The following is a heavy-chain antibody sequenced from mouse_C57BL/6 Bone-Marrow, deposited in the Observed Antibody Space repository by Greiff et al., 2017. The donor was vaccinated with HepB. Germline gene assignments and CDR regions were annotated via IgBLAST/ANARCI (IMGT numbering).Heavy chain of an antibody. CDR3: ARHIGSSNGYDWYFDV. Sequence: EVKLVESGGDLVKPGGSLKLSCAASGFTFSSYGMSWVRQTPDKRLEWVATISSGGSYTYYPDSVKGRSTISRDNAKNTLYLQMSSLKSENTAMYYCARHIGSSNGYDWYFDVWGTGTTVTVSS. CDR1: GFTFSSYG. CDR2: ISSGGSYT. J-gene: IGHJ1*03. V-gene: IGHV5-6*01. D-gene: IGHD2-2*01.